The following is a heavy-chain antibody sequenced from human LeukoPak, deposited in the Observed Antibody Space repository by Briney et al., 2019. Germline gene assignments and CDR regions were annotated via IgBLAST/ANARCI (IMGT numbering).Heavy chain of an antibody. CDR1: GFTFSSYE. V-gene: IGHV3-48*03. Sequence: GSLRLSCAASGFTFSSYEMNWVRQAPGKGLEWVSYISSSGSTIYYADSVKGRFAISRDNAKNSLYLQMNSLRAEDTAVYYCAELGITMIGGVWGKGTTVTISS. D-gene: IGHD3-10*02. CDR2: ISSSGSTI. CDR3: AELGITMIGGV. J-gene: IGHJ6*04.